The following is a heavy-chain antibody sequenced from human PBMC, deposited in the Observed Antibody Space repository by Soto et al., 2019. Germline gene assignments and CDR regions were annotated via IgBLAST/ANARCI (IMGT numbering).Heavy chain of an antibody. Sequence: EEQLVESVGDLVQPGGSLRLSCAASGFTFTDYAMNWVRQAPGQGLEWISYISSTGYTKYYADSVKGRFTISRDSATNSVYLQMSSLRDEDTAVYYCARGSSVDYWGQGTLVTVSS. CDR3: ARGSSVDY. CDR2: ISSTGYTK. V-gene: IGHV3-48*02. CDR1: GFTFTDYA. J-gene: IGHJ4*02.